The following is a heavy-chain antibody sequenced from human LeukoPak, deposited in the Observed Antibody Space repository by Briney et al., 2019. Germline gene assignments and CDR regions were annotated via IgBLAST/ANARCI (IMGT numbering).Heavy chain of an antibody. V-gene: IGHV4-34*01. Sequence: SSETLSLTCAVYGGSFSGYYWSWIRQPPGKGLEWIGEINHSGSTNYNPSLKSRVTISVDTSKNQFSLKLSSVTAADTAVYYCARHEYNYGSGTYYYYGMDVWGQGTTVTVAS. J-gene: IGHJ6*02. CDR2: INHSGST. D-gene: IGHD3-10*01. CDR3: ARHEYNYGSGTYYYYGMDV. CDR1: GGSFSGYY.